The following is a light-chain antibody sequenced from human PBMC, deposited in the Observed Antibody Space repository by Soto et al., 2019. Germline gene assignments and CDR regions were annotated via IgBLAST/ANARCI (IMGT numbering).Light chain of an antibody. J-gene: IGLJ1*01. Sequence: QSALTQPASVSGSPGQSITISCTGTSSDVGCYNYVSWYQQHPGKAPKLMIYDVTYRPSGVSNRFSGSKSGNTASLTISGLQAEDEADYYCNSYTSSSTRVFGTGTKLTVL. CDR3: NSYTSSSTRV. CDR2: DVT. V-gene: IGLV2-14*03. CDR1: SSDVGCYNY.